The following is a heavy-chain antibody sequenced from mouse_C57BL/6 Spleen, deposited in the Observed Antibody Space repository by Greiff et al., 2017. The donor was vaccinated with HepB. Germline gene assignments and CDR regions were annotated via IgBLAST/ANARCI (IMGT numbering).Heavy chain of an antibody. D-gene: IGHD2-4*01. CDR2: INPNNGGT. CDR3: VYDYDDAWYFDV. Sequence: VQLQHSGPELVKPGASVKMSCKASGYTFTDYNMHWVKQSHGKSLEWLGYINPNNGGTSYNQKFKGKATLTVNKSSSTAYMELRSLTSEDAAVYYCVYDYDDAWYFDVWGTGTTVTVSS. V-gene: IGHV1-22*01. CDR1: GYTFTDYN. J-gene: IGHJ1*03.